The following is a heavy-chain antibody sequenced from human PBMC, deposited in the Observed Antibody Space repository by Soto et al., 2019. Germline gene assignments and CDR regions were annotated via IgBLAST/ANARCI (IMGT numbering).Heavy chain of an antibody. D-gene: IGHD1-1*01. CDR1: CGSIISYY. CDR3: ARDTGTDNWFDP. V-gene: IGHV4-59*01. Sequence: SETLSLTCTFSCGSIISYYWSWIRQPPGKGLEWIGYIYYSGSTNYNPSLKSRVTISVDTSKNQFSLKLSSVTAADTAVYYCARDTGTDNWFDPWGQGTLVTVSS. CDR2: IYYSGST. J-gene: IGHJ5*02.